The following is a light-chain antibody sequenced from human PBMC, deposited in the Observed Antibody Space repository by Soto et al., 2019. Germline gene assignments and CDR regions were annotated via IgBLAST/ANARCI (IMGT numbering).Light chain of an antibody. CDR1: QSVSSN. CDR2: GAS. CDR3: QQYNNWPLT. J-gene: IGKJ1*01. Sequence: EIVMTQSPATLSVSPGERASLSCRASQSVSSNLAWYQQKPGQVPRLLIYGASTRATAIPARFSGSGSGTEFTLTISSLQSEDFAVYYCQQYNNWPLTFGQGTKVAIK. V-gene: IGKV3-15*01.